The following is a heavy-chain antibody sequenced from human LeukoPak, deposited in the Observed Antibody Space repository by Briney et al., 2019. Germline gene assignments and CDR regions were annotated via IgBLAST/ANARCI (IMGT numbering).Heavy chain of an antibody. D-gene: IGHD3-9*01. CDR3: AKGNYYYDILTGSDY. CDR2: ISYDGSNK. CDR1: GFTFSSYG. J-gene: IGHJ4*02. V-gene: IGHV3-30*18. Sequence: GGSLRLSCAASGFTFSSYGMHWVRQAPGKGLEWVAVISYDGSNKYYADSVKGRITISRDNSKNTLYLQMNSLRAEDTAVYYCAKGNYYYDILTGSDYWGQGTLVTVSS.